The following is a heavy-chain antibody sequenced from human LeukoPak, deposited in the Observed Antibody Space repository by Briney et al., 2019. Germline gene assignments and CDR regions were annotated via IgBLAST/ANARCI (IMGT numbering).Heavy chain of an antibody. Sequence: SVKVSCKASGGTFSNYAISWVRQAPGQGLERMGGIIPIFGTTNYAQKFQGRVTITADASTNTAYMELSILRSEDTAVYYCARERYRRNWFDPWGQGTLVTVSS. CDR1: GGTFSNYA. CDR3: ARERYRRNWFDP. D-gene: IGHD3-16*02. V-gene: IGHV1-69*01. J-gene: IGHJ5*02. CDR2: IIPIFGTT.